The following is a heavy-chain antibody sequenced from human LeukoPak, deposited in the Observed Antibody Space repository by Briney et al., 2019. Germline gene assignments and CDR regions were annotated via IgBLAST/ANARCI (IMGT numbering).Heavy chain of an antibody. J-gene: IGHJ4*02. CDR1: GGSISSSSYY. V-gene: IGHV4-39*07. Sequence: PSETLSLTCTVSGGSISSSSYYWGWNRQPPGKGLEWIGSIYYSGSTYYNPSLKSRVTISVDTSKNQFSLKLSSVTAADTAVYYCARVTAAAGPCFDYWGQGTLVTVSS. D-gene: IGHD6-13*01. CDR2: IYYSGST. CDR3: ARVTAAAGPCFDY.